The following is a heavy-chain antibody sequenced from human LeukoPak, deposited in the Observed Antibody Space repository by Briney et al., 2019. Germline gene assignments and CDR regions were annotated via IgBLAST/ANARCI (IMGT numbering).Heavy chain of an antibody. D-gene: IGHD3-22*01. CDR2: ISGSGGST. Sequence: GGSLRLSCAASGFTFSRYAMSWVRQAPGKGLEWVSTISGSGGSTYYADSVKGRFTIFRDNSKNTLYLQMNSLRAEDTAVYYCARDRSDTSGYSNFNYWGQGTLVTVSS. J-gene: IGHJ4*02. CDR1: GFTFSRYA. V-gene: IGHV3-23*01. CDR3: ARDRSDTSGYSNFNY.